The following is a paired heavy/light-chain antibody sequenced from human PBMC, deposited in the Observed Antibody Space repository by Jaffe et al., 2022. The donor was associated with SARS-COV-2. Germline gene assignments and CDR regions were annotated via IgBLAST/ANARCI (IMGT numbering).Light chain of an antibody. CDR3: NSRDSSGNHYV. Sequence: SSELTQDPAVSVALGQTVRITCQGDSLRSSYASWYQQKPGQAPVLVICGKNNRPSGIPDRFSGSTSGDTASLTITGAQAEDEAEYYCNSRDSSGNHYVFATGTKVTVL. CDR1: SLRSSY. V-gene: IGLV3-19*01. CDR2: GKN. J-gene: IGLJ1*01.
Heavy chain of an antibody. CDR3: ALDGYYFDTSGSRIDRFAY. CDR1: GFTFSNNA. CDR2: ISGSDDST. J-gene: IGHJ4*02. D-gene: IGHD3-22*01. Sequence: EVQLVESGGGLVQPGGSLRLSCAASGFTFSNNAMTWVRQVPGKGLEWVSGISGSDDSTYYADSVKGRFTISRDNSKNTLYLQMTSLRAEDTAVYYCALDGYYFDTSGSRIDRFAYWGQGTLVTVSS. V-gene: IGHV3-23*04.